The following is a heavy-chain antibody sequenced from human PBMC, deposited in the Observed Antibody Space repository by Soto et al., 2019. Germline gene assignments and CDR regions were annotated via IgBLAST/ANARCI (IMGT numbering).Heavy chain of an antibody. Sequence: GGSLRLSCAASGFTFSSYSMNWVRQAPGKGLEWVSSISSSSSYIYYADSVKGRFTISRDNAKNSLYLQMNSLRAEDTAVYYCAREDIQRNHPYAFDIWGQGTMVTVSS. D-gene: IGHD5-12*01. CDR3: AREDIQRNHPYAFDI. CDR2: ISSSSSYI. V-gene: IGHV3-21*01. J-gene: IGHJ3*02. CDR1: GFTFSSYS.